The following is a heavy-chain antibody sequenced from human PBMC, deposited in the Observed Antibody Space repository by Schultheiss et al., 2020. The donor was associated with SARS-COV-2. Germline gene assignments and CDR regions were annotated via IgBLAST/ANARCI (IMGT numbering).Heavy chain of an antibody. Sequence: SETLSLTCTVSGGSISSSSYYCGWIRQPPGKGLEWIGSIYYSGSTNYNPSLKSRVTITVDTSKNQFSLKLSSVTAADTAVYYCARVGGSSYYYYYGMDVWGHGTTVTVSS. CDR2: IYYSGST. CDR3: ARVGGSSYYYYYGMDV. D-gene: IGHD1-26*01. CDR1: GGSISSSSYY. J-gene: IGHJ6*02. V-gene: IGHV4-39*07.